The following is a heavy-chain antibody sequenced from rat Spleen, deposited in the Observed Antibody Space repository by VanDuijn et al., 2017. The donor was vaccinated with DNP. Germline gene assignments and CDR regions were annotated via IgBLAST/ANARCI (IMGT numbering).Heavy chain of an antibody. CDR3: ALHSSYIAFAY. CDR2: ISYSGST. V-gene: IGHV3-1*01. CDR1: AYSITTNY. Sequence: EVQLQESGPGLVKPSQSLSLTCSVTAYSITTNYWGWIRKFPGNKMEWIGHISYSGSTSYNPSLKSRISITRDTSKNQFFLQLNSVTTEDTATYYCALHSSYIAFAYWGQGTLVTVSS. J-gene: IGHJ3*01. D-gene: IGHD1-2*01.